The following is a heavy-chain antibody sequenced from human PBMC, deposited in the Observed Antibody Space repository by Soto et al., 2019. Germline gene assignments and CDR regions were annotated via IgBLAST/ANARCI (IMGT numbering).Heavy chain of an antibody. Sequence: SETLSLTCTVSGGSISSYYWSWIRQPPGKGLEWIGYIYYSGSTNYNPSLKSRVTISVDTSKNQFSLKLSSVTAADTAVYYCAREECSSSYYFDYWGQGTLVTVSS. D-gene: IGHD6-6*01. V-gene: IGHV4-59*01. CDR1: GGSISSYY. CDR2: IYYSGST. J-gene: IGHJ4*02. CDR3: AREECSSSYYFDY.